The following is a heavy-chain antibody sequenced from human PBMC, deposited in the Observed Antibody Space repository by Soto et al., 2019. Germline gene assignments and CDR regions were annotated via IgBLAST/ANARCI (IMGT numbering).Heavy chain of an antibody. CDR3: AREAV. V-gene: IGHV3-7*05. CDR2: IKQDGSEQ. CDR1: GFTFSGYW. J-gene: IGHJ6*02. Sequence: EVQLVESGGGLVQPGGSLRLSCAASGFTFSGYWMSWVRQAPGKGLEWVANIKQDGSEQSYVDSVKGRFTITRDNAKNSLYLHMNSLRAEDTAVYYCAREAVWGQGTTVTVSS.